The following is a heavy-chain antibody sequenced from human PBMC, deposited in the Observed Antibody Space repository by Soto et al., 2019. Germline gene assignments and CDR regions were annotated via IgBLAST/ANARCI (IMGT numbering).Heavy chain of an antibody. CDR1: GGSISSSSYY. Sequence: SETLSLTCPVSGGSISSSSYYWGWIRQPPGKGLEWIGSIYYSGSTYYNPSLKSRVTISVDTSKNQFSLKLSSVTAADTAVYYCAPAVVVAARAWWFDPWGQGTLVTVSS. D-gene: IGHD2-15*01. CDR2: IYYSGST. V-gene: IGHV4-39*01. CDR3: APAVVVAARAWWFDP. J-gene: IGHJ5*02.